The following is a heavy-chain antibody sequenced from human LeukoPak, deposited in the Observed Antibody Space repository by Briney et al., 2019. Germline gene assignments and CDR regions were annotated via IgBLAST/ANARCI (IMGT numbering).Heavy chain of an antibody. V-gene: IGHV3-23*01. CDR1: GFTFSSYA. CDR2: ISGSGGST. J-gene: IGHJ3*02. D-gene: IGHD5-18*01. CDR3: AEVRGRGYSYGSGVPDAFDI. Sequence: GGSLRLSCAASGFTFSSYAMSWVRQAPGKGLEWVSAISGSGGSTYYADSVKGRFTISRDNSKNTLYLQMNSLRAEDTAVYYCAEVRGRGYSYGSGVPDAFDIWGQGTMVTVSS.